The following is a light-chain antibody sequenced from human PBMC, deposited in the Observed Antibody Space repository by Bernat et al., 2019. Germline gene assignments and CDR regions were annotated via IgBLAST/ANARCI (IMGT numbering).Light chain of an antibody. CDR1: QSIGRY. J-gene: IGKJ3*01. V-gene: IGKV3-11*01. Sequence: EIVLTQSPATLSLSPGGRATLSCRASQSIGRYLAWFQHKPGQAPKLLIYDASNRDIGIPARFSGSGSGTDFTLTISSLEPEDFAFYYCQHRYNYFGPGTTVDIK. CDR2: DAS. CDR3: QHRYNY.